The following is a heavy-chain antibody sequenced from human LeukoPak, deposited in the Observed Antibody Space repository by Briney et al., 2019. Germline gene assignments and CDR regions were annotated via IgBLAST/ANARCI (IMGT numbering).Heavy chain of an antibody. D-gene: IGHD1-26*01. CDR1: RGIFSSYT. J-gene: IGHJ4*02. V-gene: IGHV1-69*02. Sequence: ASVKVSCKASRGIFSSYTISWVRQAPGQGLEWMGRIIPILGIANYAQKFQGRVTITADKSTSTAYMELSSLRSEDTAVYYCARSAEWVLDYWGQGTLVTVFS. CDR2: IIPILGIA. CDR3: ARSAEWVLDY.